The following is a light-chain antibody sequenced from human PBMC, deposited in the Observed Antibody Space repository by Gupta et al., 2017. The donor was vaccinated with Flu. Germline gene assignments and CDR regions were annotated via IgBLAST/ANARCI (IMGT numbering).Light chain of an antibody. Sequence: KSSQSVLYSSNNKNYLAWYQQKPGQPPKLLIYWASTRESGVPDRFSGSGSGTEFTLTISSLQAEDVAVYYCQQYYSTPPPTFGPGTKVDIK. J-gene: IGKJ3*01. V-gene: IGKV4-1*01. CDR2: WAS. CDR1: QSVLYSSNNKNY. CDR3: QQYYSTPPPT.